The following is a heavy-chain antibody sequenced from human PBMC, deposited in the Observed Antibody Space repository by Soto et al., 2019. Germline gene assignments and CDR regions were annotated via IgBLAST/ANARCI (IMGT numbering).Heavy chain of an antibody. J-gene: IGHJ3*02. D-gene: IGHD3-22*01. V-gene: IGHV1-69*13. CDR2: IIPIFGTA. Sequence: GASVNVSCKASGGTFSSYAISWVRQAPGQGLEWMGGIIPIFGTANYAQKFQGRVTITADESTSTAYMELSSLRSEDTAVYYCARGEYYYDIVGAFDIWGQGTMVTVSS. CDR1: GGTFSSYA. CDR3: ARGEYYYDIVGAFDI.